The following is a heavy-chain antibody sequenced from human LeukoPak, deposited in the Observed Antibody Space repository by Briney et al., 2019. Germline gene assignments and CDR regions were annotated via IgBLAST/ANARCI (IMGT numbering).Heavy chain of an antibody. V-gene: IGHV4-34*01. CDR3: ARGRIVGAKDWYFDL. D-gene: IGHD1-26*01. CDR1: GGSFSGYY. J-gene: IGHJ2*01. CDR2: INHSGST. Sequence: SETLSLTCAVYGGSFSGYYWSWIRQPPGKGLEWIGEINHSGSTNYNPSLKSRVTISVDTSKNQFSLKLSSVTAADTAVYYCARGRIVGAKDWYFDLWGRGTLVTVSS.